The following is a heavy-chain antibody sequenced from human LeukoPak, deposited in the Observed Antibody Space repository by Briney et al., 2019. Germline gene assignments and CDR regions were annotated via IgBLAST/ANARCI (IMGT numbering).Heavy chain of an antibody. CDR2: IKGDGSEK. V-gene: IGHV3-7*01. D-gene: IGHD3-22*01. J-gene: IGHJ4*02. Sequence: PGGSLRLSCAASGFTLSGYFMSWVRQAPGEGLEWVASIKGDGSEKYYVDSVKGRFTISRDNAKNSLYLQMNSLRAEDTAVYYCARDRGWRSSGYYLYYSDFWGQGTLVTVSS. CDR3: ARDRGWRSSGYYLYYSDF. CDR1: GFTLSGYF.